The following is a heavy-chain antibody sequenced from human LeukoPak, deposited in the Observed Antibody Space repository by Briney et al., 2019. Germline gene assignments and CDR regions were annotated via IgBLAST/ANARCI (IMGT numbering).Heavy chain of an antibody. CDR2: INHSGST. D-gene: IGHD6-13*01. Sequence: SETLSPTCAVYGGSFSGYYWSWIRQPPGKGLEWIGEINHSGSTNYDPSLKSRVTISVDTSKNQFSLKLSSVTAADTAVYYCARGGGGIAAPSVRPTDYYYYYYMDVWGKGTTVTVSS. J-gene: IGHJ6*03. CDR3: ARGGGGIAAPSVRPTDYYYYYYMDV. V-gene: IGHV4-34*01. CDR1: GGSFSGYY.